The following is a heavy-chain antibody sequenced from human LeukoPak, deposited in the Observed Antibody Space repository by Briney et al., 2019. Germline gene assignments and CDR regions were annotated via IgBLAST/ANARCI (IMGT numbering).Heavy chain of an antibody. CDR1: GYTFTSYA. CDR2: INAGNGNT. V-gene: IGHV1-3*01. D-gene: IGHD3-22*01. Sequence: ASVKVSCKASGYTFTSYAMHWVRQAPGRRLEWMGWINAGNGNTKYSQKFQGRVTITRDTSASTAYMELSSLRSEDTAVYYCANMYYYDSSGYYPLGYWGQGTLVTVSS. CDR3: ANMYYYDSSGYYPLGY. J-gene: IGHJ4*02.